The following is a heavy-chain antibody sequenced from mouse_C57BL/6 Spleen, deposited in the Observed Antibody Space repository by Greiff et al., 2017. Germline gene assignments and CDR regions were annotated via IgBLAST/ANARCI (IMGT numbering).Heavy chain of an antibody. CDR1: GYTFTDYT. CDR2: INPNNGGT. D-gene: IGHD2-3*01. J-gene: IGHJ1*03. CDR3: ARRLLSYWYFDV. Sequence: VQLQQSGPELVKPGASVKIPCKASGYTFTDYTMDWVKQSHGKSLEWIGDINPNNGGTIYNQKFKGKATLTVDKSSSTAYMELRSLTSEDTAVYYCARRLLSYWYFDVWGTGTTVTVSS. V-gene: IGHV1-18*01.